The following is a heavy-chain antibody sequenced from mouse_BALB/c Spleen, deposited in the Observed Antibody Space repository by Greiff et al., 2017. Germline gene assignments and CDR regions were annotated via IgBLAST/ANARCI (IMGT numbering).Heavy chain of an antibody. CDR2: IWAGGST. D-gene: IGHD1-1*01. Sequence: VQGVESGPGLVAPSQSLSITCTVSGFSLTSYGVHWVRQPPGKGLEWLGVIWAGGSTNYNSALMSRLSISKDNSKSQVFLKMNSLQTDDTAMYYCAREITTEDYFDYWGQGTTLTVSS. V-gene: IGHV2-9*02. CDR1: GFSLTSYG. CDR3: AREITTEDYFDY. J-gene: IGHJ2*01.